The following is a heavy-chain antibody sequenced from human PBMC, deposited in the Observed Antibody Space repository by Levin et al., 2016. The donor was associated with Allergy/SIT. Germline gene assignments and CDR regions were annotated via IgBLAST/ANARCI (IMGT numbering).Heavy chain of an antibody. J-gene: IGHJ4*02. V-gene: IGHV3-23*01. D-gene: IGHD5-18*01. CDR3: AREKHYVDTADY. CDR2: ISGSGGST. CDR1: GFTFSSYA. Sequence: GESLKISCAASGFTFSSYAMSWVRQAPGKGLEWVSAISGSGGSTYYADSVKGRFTISRDNAKNSLYLQMNSLRAEDTAVYYCAREKHYVDTADYWGQGTLVTVSS.